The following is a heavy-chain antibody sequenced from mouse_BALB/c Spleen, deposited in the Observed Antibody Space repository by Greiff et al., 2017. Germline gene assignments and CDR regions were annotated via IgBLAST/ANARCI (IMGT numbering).Heavy chain of an antibody. CDR3: ARDGKRYGYDD. J-gene: IGHJ2*01. CDR1: GFTFSSYG. V-gene: IGHV5-6-3*01. Sequence: DVHLVESGGGLVQPGGSLKLSCAASGFTFSSYGLSWVRQTPDKRLELVATINSNGGSTYYPDSVKGRFTISRDNAKNTLYLQMSSLKSEDTAMYYYARDGKRYGYDDWGQGTTLTVSS. D-gene: IGHD1-2*01. CDR2: INSNGGST.